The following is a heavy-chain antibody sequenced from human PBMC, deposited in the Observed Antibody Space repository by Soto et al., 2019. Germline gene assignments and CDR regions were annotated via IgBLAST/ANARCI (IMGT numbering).Heavy chain of an antibody. V-gene: IGHV3-48*02. CDR2: ISPSSDTK. CDR1: GITFNSII. CDR3: ARELRDSHIHFDH. Sequence: DVQLVESGGGLVQPGGSMRLSCAVSGITFNSIIINWVRQAPGKGLEWVSYISPSSDTKYYADSVKGRFTLSRDSAKKTVYLQMNSLRDEDKAVYFCARELRDSHIHFDHWGQGTRVTVSS. J-gene: IGHJ5*02. D-gene: IGHD2-21*02.